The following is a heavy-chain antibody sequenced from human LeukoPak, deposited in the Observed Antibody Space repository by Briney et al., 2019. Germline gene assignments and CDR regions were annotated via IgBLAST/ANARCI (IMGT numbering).Heavy chain of an antibody. CDR2: IFHSGIT. J-gene: IGHJ4*02. CDR3: ARPGHYDFWSGYYWAY. V-gene: IGHV4-38-2*01. D-gene: IGHD3-3*01. CDR1: GCSISSGYY. Sequence: PSEALSLTCAVSGCSISSGYYWGWIRQPPEKGLEWIGSIFHSGITYYNPSLKSRVTISVDTSKNQFSLKLSSVTAADTAVYYCARPGHYDFWSGYYWAYWGQGTLVTVSS.